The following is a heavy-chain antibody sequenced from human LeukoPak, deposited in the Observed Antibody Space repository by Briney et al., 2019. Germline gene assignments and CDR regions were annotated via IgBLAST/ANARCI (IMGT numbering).Heavy chain of an antibody. CDR2: ISAYNGNT. D-gene: IGHD3-22*01. Sequence: ASMKVSCKASGYTFTSYSISWVRQAPGQGLEWMGWISAYNGNTNYAQKLQGRVTMTTDTSTSTAYMELRSLRSDDTAVYYCASVYEDNSSGYYSFDYWGQGTLVTVSS. J-gene: IGHJ4*02. V-gene: IGHV1-18*01. CDR3: ASVYEDNSSGYYSFDY. CDR1: GYTFTSYS.